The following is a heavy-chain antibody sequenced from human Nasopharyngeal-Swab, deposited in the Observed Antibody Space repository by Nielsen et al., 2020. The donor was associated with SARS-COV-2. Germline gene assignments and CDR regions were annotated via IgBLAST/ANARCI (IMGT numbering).Heavy chain of an antibody. CDR2: LIPVFGTT. V-gene: IGHV1-69*01. Sequence: WVRQAPEQGLEWVGGLIPVFGTTHYSQKFQDRLRVTADASTDTAYMELSSLRSDDTAVYYCARAITYYYDGSGSPSYGLDVWGQGTTVTVSS. J-gene: IGHJ6*02. D-gene: IGHD3-22*01. CDR3: ARAITYYYDGSGSPSYGLDV.